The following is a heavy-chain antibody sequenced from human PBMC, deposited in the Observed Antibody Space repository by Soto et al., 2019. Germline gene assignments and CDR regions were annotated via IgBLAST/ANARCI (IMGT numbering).Heavy chain of an antibody. V-gene: IGHV4-31*03. J-gene: IGHJ3*01. Sequence: QVQLQGSGPGLVKPSQTLSLTCTLSGGSISSEGYYWTWIRQHPGKGLEWIGDFYYSGTTSYNPSLKSRLTISVDTSNNQFSLRLSSVTAADTAMYYCARRHDILTGSDSFDVWGRGTMVTVSS. CDR3: ARRHDILTGSDSFDV. CDR2: FYYSGTT. CDR1: GGSISSEGYY. D-gene: IGHD3-9*01.